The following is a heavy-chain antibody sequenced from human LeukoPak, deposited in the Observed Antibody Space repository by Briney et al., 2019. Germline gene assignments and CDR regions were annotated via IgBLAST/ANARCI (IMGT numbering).Heavy chain of an antibody. CDR2: IRFDGSNE. V-gene: IGHV3-30*02. J-gene: IGHJ5*02. CDR3: ARVGSSRPNWFDP. Sequence: GGSLRLSCAASGFTFSSYGMHWVRQTPGKGLEWVAFIRFDGSNEYYADSVKGRFIIFSDDSKNTVYLQMNSLRAEDTAVYYCARVGSSRPNWFDPWGQGTLVTVSS. CDR1: GFTFSSYG. D-gene: IGHD6-13*01.